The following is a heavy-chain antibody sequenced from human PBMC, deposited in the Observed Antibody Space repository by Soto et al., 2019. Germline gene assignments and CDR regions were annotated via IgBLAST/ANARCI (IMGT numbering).Heavy chain of an antibody. CDR1: GYGFTSDW. Sequence: PGESLKLCCKGSGYGFTSDWISWVRQMPGKCLEWMGRIDPSDSYTNYSPSFQGHVTISADKSISTAYLQWSSLKASDTAMYYCARRAKYYYDSSGYYPSDVWGQGTTVTVSS. CDR2: IDPSDSYT. J-gene: IGHJ6*02. V-gene: IGHV5-10-1*01. D-gene: IGHD3-22*01. CDR3: ARRAKYYYDSSGYYPSDV.